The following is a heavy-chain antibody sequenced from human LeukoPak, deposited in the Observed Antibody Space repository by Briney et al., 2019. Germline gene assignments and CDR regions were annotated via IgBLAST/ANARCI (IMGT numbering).Heavy chain of an antibody. J-gene: IGHJ4*02. V-gene: IGHV3-7*01. CDR1: GFIFPTYW. CDR2: INQDASHK. CDR3: ARDPPTDSNWYPDY. Sequence: GGSLRLSCADSGFIFPTYWMSWVRQAPGKGLEWVANINQDASHKNHVESVKGRFTISRDNANNLLFLQMNDLRAEDTAIYYCARDPPTDSNWYPDYWGQGTLVTVSS. D-gene: IGHD6-13*01.